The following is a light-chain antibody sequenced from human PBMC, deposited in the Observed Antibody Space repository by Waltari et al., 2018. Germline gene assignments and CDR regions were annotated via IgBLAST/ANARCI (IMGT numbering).Light chain of an antibody. Sequence: QSVLTQPPSVSAAPGQKVTISCSGSYSNIGNNYVSWYQQLPGTATKLLIYENDKRPSVIPDRFSGSKSGASATLCITVLQTGDEADYYCGTWDATLSAGVFGGGTKVTVL. CDR3: GTWDATLSAGV. V-gene: IGLV1-51*01. CDR2: END. CDR1: YSNIGNNY. J-gene: IGLJ3*02.